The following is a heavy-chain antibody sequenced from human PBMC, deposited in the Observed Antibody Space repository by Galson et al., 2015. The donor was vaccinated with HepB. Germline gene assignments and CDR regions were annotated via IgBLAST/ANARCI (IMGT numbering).Heavy chain of an antibody. CDR3: ARPIGYYYDSSGYFSYWYFDL. V-gene: IGHV3-21*01. J-gene: IGHJ2*01. Sequence: LRLSCAASGFTFSSYSMNWVRQAPGKGLEWVSSISSSSSYIYYADSVKGRFTISRDNAKNSLYLQMNSLRAEDTAVYYCARPIGYYYDSSGYFSYWYFDLWGRGTLVTVSS. CDR1: GFTFSSYS. D-gene: IGHD3-22*01. CDR2: ISSSSSYI.